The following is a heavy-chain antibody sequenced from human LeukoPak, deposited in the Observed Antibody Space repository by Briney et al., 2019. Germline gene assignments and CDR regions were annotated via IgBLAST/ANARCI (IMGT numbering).Heavy chain of an antibody. D-gene: IGHD3-10*01. J-gene: IGHJ4*02. CDR1: GGSISSSAYY. CDR2: IYYSGST. CDR3: ASAPRGGWFGELPKYYFDY. Sequence: SETLSLTCSVSGGSISSSAYYWGWLRQPPGKGLEWIGNIYYSGSTYYNPSLKSRVTISVDTSRNQFSLKLSSVTAADTAVYYCASAPRGGWFGELPKYYFDYWGQGTLVTVSS. V-gene: IGHV4-39*07.